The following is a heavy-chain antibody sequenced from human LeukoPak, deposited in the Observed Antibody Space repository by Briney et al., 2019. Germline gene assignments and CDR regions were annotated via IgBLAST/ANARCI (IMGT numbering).Heavy chain of an antibody. J-gene: IGHJ4*02. CDR1: GFTFTAYY. CDR2: INPNSGGT. CDR3: ATGYSSGWYFAH. D-gene: IGHD6-19*01. Sequence: ASVKVSCKTSGFTFTAYYMHWVRQAPGQGLEWMGWINPNSGGTNYAQKFQGRVTMTRDTSISTAYMELSRLRSDDTAVYYCATGYSSGWYFAHWGQGTLVTVSS. V-gene: IGHV1-2*02.